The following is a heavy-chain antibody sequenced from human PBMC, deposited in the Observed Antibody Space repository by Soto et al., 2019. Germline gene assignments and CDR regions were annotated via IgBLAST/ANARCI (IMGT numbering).Heavy chain of an antibody. J-gene: IGHJ4*02. D-gene: IGHD1-26*01. CDR2: ISYDGSNK. CDR1: GFTFSSYA. Sequence: PGGSLRLSCAASGFTFSSYAMHWVRQAPGKGLEWVAVISYDGSNKYYADSVKGRFTISRDNSKNTLYLQMNSLRAEDTAVYYCARDRGSYGVAPLYYFDYWGQGTLVTVSS. CDR3: ARDRGSYGVAPLYYFDY. V-gene: IGHV3-30-3*01.